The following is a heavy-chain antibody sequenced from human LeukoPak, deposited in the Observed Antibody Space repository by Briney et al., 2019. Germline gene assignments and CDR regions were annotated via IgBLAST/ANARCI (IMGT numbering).Heavy chain of an antibody. CDR1: GFTFSSYA. CDR3: ARDLGYCSSTSCHAFDI. CDR2: TSYDGSNK. Sequence: GRSLRLSCAASGFTFSSYAMHWVRQAPGKGLEWVAVTSYDGSNKYYADSVKGRFTISRDNSKNTLYLQMNSLRAEDTAVYYCARDLGYCSSTSCHAFDIWGQGTMVTVSS. J-gene: IGHJ3*02. V-gene: IGHV3-30-3*01. D-gene: IGHD2-2*01.